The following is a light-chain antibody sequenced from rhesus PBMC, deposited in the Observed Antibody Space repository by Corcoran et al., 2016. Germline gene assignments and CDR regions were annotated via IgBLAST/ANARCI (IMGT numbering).Light chain of an antibody. CDR3: QQDYSWPRT. CDR2: GAS. Sequence: EIVMTQSPATLSLSPGERATLSCRASQRVSSSLAWYQQKPGQAPKLLIQGASSRATGIPDRFSGSGCGTEFTLTISSLEPEDVGVYYCQQDYSWPRTFGQGTKVEIK. V-gene: IGKV3-42*01. CDR1: QRVSSS. J-gene: IGKJ1*01.